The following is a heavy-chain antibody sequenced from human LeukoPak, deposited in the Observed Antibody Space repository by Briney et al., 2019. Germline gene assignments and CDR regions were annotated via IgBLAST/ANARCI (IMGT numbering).Heavy chain of an antibody. D-gene: IGHD1-26*01. CDR3: AKGGASRFDH. CDR1: GFTFTFQT. Sequence: GGSLRLSCAASGFTFTFQTMSWVRQAPGRGLEWVASMKEDGSEIFYVGSVKGRFIISRDNAKNSLYLQMNSLRAEDTAVYYCAKGGASRFDHWGQGTLVTVSS. CDR2: MKEDGSEI. J-gene: IGHJ4*02. V-gene: IGHV3-7*01.